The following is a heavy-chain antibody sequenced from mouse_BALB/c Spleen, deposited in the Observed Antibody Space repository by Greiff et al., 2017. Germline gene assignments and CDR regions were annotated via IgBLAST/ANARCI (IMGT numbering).Heavy chain of an antibody. V-gene: IGHV5-6*01. CDR2: ISSGGSYT. J-gene: IGHJ2*01. CDR3: ARHGITTVVGRKLSYFDY. Sequence: EVKVVESGGDLVKPGRSLKLSCAASGFTFRSYGLSWVRQTPDKRLEWVATISSGGSYTYYPDSVKGRFTISRDNAKNTLYLQMSSLKSEDTAMYYCARHGITTVVGRKLSYFDYWGQGTTLTVSS. CDR1: GFTFRSYG. D-gene: IGHD1-1*01.